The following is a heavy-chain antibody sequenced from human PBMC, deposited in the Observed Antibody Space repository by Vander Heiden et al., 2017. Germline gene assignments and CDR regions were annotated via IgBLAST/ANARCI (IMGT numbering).Heavy chain of an antibody. CDR3: ARKAHNSSSSYYYYYGMDV. CDR1: GGTFSSYA. D-gene: IGHD6-6*01. V-gene: IGHV1-69*10. J-gene: IGHJ6*02. CDR2: IIPILGIA. Sequence: QVQLVQSGAEVKKPGSSVKVSCKASGGTFSSYAISWVRQAPGQGLEWMGGIIPILGIANYAQKFQGRVTITADKSTSTAYMELSSLRSEDTAVYYCARKAHNSSSSYYYYYGMDVWGQGTTVTVSS.